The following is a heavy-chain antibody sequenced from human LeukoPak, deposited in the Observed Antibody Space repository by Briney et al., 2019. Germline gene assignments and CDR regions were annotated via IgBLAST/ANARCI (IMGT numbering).Heavy chain of an antibody. D-gene: IGHD1-26*01. Sequence: SETLSLTCAVYGRSLSGYYWSWVRQPPGKGLEWIEESNHRGNTNYNRSLKIRVTISVDTSKNQFSLKLRSVTAADTAVYYCARVEEGGSYKPGSFDYWGQGTLVTVSS. CDR1: GRSLSGYY. CDR2: SNHRGNT. J-gene: IGHJ4*02. V-gene: IGHV4-34*01. CDR3: ARVEEGGSYKPGSFDY.